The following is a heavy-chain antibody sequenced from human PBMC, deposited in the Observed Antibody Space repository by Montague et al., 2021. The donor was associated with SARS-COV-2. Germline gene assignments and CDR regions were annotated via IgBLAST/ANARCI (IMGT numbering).Heavy chain of an antibody. J-gene: IGHJ6*02. D-gene: IGHD3-3*01. Sequence: SETLSLTCAVYGGSFNNYYWTWIRQAPGKGLEWIGEIDQGGATNYSPSLRSRLTLSVDTSKNQFSLKLRSVTAADTAVYFCARGQRQRFSVFGVLAEGHELKHYALDVWGLGITVTVS. V-gene: IGHV4-34*01. CDR3: ARGQRQRFSVFGVLAEGHELKHYALDV. CDR2: IDQGGAT. CDR1: GGSFNNYY.